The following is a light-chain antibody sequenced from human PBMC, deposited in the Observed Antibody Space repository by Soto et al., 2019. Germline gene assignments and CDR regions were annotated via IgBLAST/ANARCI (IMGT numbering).Light chain of an antibody. CDR2: LGS. CDR3: MQALQTCT. J-gene: IGKJ5*01. CDR1: QSLLHSNGYNY. Sequence: DIVMTQSQLSLPVTPGEPASISCRSSQSLLHSNGYNYLDWYLQKPGQSPQLLIYLGSNRASGVPDRFSGSGSGTDFTLKISRVEAEDVGVYYCMQALQTCTFGQVTLLENK. V-gene: IGKV2-28*01.